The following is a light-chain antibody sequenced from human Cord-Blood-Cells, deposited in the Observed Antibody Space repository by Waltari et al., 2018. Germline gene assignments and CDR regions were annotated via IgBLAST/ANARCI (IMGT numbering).Light chain of an antibody. V-gene: IGLV2-23*01. CDR3: CSYAGSSTWV. J-gene: IGLJ3*02. CDR1: SSDVGSYNL. Sequence: QSALTQPASVSGSPGQSITISCTGTSSDVGSYNLVSLYQQHPGKAPQLMIYEGSKRPSGVSNRFSGSKSGNTASLTISGLQAEDEADYDCCSYAGSSTWVFGGGTKLTVL. CDR2: EGS.